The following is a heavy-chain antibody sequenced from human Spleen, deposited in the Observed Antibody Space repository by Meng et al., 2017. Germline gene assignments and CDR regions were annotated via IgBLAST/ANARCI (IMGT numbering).Heavy chain of an antibody. CDR2: IYYSGST. V-gene: IGHV4-31*01. CDR3: ARVPYSSSRQGAFDI. CDR1: GYSISSGYY. J-gene: IGHJ3*02. D-gene: IGHD6-13*01. Sequence: LRFSCAVSGYSISSGYYWGWIRQHPGKGLEWIGYIYYSGSTYYNPSLKSLVTISVDTSKNQFSLKLSSVTAADTAGYYCARVPYSSSRQGAFDIWGQGTMVTVSS.